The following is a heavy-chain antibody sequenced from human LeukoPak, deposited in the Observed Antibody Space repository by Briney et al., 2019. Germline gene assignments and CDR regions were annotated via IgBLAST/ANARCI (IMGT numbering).Heavy chain of an antibody. CDR2: IYTSGST. D-gene: IGHD1-26*01. V-gene: IGHV4-39*07. J-gene: IGHJ4*02. Sequence: SETLSLACTVSDGSISTSNYGWGWIRQRPGKGLEWIGRIYTSGSTNYNPSLKSRVTMSVDTSKNQFSLKLSSVTAADTAVYYCARGVNSGYFDYCGQGTLVTVSS. CDR3: ARGVNSGYFDY. CDR1: DGSISTSNYG.